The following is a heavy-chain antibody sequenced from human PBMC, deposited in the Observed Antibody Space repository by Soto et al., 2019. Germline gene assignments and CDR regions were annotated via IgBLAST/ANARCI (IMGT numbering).Heavy chain of an antibody. D-gene: IGHD3-3*01. CDR2: IFSNDQK. CDR1: GFSLSNATVG. CDR3: AQMSPVRFLGWLSASTRDADEV. V-gene: IGHV2-26*01. J-gene: IGHJ3*01. Sequence: QVTLKQSAPVLVRPTETLTLTCTVSGFSLSNATVGVTWIRQPPGKALEWLAHIFSNDQKAYSTSLESRHTISKDTAKSQVVLIMTNMDPVDTATDFCAQMSPVRFLGWLSASTRDADEVWGHGPVVTVS.